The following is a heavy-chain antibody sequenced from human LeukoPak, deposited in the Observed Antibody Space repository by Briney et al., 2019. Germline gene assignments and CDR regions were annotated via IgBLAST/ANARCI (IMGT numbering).Heavy chain of an antibody. D-gene: IGHD4-17*01. CDR1: GGSFSGYY. J-gene: IGHJ3*02. V-gene: IGHV4-34*01. CDR3: ARTTVTTSGAFDI. Sequence: SETQSLTCAVYGGSFSGYYWSWIRQPPGKGLEWIGEINHSGSTTYNPSLKSRVTISVDTSKNQFSLKLSSVTAADTAVYYCARTTVTTSGAFDIWGQGTMVTVSS. CDR2: INHSGST.